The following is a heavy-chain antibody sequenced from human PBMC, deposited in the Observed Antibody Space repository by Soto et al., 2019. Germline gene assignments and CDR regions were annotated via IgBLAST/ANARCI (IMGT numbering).Heavy chain of an antibody. CDR2: IYDTESD. CDR3: ARASSSSSAADY. Sequence: QVQLQESGPGLVKPSQTLSLTCNVSGESISSGGYYWSWIRHHPGKGLEWIGYIYDTESDYYNPSLKSRVTISMDTSKNQFAMRLSSVTAADTAVYYCARASSSSSAADYWGQGILGTVSS. D-gene: IGHD6-6*01. CDR1: GESISSGGYY. V-gene: IGHV4-31*03. J-gene: IGHJ4*02.